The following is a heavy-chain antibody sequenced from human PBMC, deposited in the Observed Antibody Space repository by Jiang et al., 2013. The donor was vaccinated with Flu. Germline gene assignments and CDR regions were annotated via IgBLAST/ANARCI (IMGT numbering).Heavy chain of an antibody. J-gene: IGHJ6*04. CDR2: INHSGST. V-gene: IGHV4-34*01. D-gene: IGHD2-2*01. CDR3: ARTPIVVPAAMDEDYYYYYGMDV. CDR1: GGSFSGYY. Sequence: LLKPSETLSLTCAVYGGSFSGYYWSWIRQPPGKGLEWIGEINHSGSTNYNPSLKSRVTISVDTSKNQFSLKLSSVTAADTAVYYCARTPIVVPAAMDEDYYYYYGMDVWGKGTTVTVSS.